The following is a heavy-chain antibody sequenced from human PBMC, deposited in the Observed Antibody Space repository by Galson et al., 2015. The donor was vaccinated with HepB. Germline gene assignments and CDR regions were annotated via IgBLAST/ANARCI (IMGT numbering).Heavy chain of an antibody. CDR1: GFTFTSSA. CDR2: IVVGSGNT. J-gene: IGHJ6*02. D-gene: IGHD3-9*01. CDR3: AADKRYFDWLLRGDYYYYGMDV. Sequence: QSGAEVKKPGASVKVSCKASGFTFTSSAVQWVRQARGQRLEWIGWIVVGSGNTNYAQKFQERVTITRDMSTSTAYMELSSPRSEDTAVYYCAADKRYFDWLLRGDYYYYGMDVWGQGTTVTVSS. V-gene: IGHV1-58*01.